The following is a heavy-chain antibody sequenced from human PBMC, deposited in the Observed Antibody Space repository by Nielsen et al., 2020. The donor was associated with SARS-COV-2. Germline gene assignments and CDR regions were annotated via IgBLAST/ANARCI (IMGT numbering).Heavy chain of an antibody. V-gene: IGHV3-15*01. CDR2: IKAKTDGETT. CDR1: GFTFRNAW. D-gene: IGHD6-13*01. Sequence: GESLKISCVASGFTFRNAWMTWVRQVPGKGLEWVGRIKAKTDGETTVYAAPVQGRFTISRDDSEMTLYLQMDSLEIEDTGVYYCSTGGVAAVGTYYYYYGMDVWGQGTTVAVSS. CDR3: STGGVAAVGTYYYYYGMDV. J-gene: IGHJ6*02.